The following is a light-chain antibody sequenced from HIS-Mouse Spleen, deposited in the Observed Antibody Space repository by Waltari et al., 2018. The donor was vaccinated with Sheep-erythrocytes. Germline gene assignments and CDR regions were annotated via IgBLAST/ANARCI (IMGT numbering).Light chain of an antibody. CDR3: QAWDSSTAWV. V-gene: IGLV3-1*01. CDR1: KLGDKY. CDR2: QDS. J-gene: IGLJ3*02. Sequence: SYELTQPPSVSVSPGQTASITCPGDKLGDKYACWYQQKPGQSPVLVIYQDSKRPSGMPGRFSGSTAGNAATLTISGTQAMDEADYYCQAWDSSTAWVFGGGTKLTVL.